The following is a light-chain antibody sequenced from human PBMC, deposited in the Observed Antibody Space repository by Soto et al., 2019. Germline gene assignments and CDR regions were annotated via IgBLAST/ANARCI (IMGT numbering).Light chain of an antibody. CDR3: QQLNSYPYT. CDR2: SAT. CDR1: QGIASF. J-gene: IGKJ2*01. V-gene: IGKV1-9*01. Sequence: DIQLTQSPSFLAASVGDRVTITCRASQGIASFLARYQQKPGKAPKLLIYSATTLQTGVSSRFSGSRSGPEFTLTISSLQPEDFATYYCQQLNSYPYTFAQGTKLEIK.